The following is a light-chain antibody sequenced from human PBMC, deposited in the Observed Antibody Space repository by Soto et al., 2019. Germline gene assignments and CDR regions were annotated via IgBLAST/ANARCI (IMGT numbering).Light chain of an antibody. CDR3: QQYNSYPYT. CDR2: KAS. CDR1: QSVTLW. Sequence: DIQMTQSPSILSAAVGDGVTIDCRAIQSVTLWLTWYQQKPGKAPKLLLYKASTLESGVPSRFSGNGSETDFTLTISSLQPDDIGTYYCQQYNSYPYTFGQGTKREIK. J-gene: IGKJ2*01. V-gene: IGKV1-5*03.